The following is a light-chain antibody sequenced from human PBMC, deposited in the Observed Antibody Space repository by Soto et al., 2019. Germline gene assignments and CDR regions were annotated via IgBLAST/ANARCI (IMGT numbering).Light chain of an antibody. CDR3: QQDYNSPIT. CDR2: GAS. CDR1: QSFSGRY. V-gene: IGKV3D-7*01. J-gene: IGKJ5*01. Sequence: TQSPGTLPVSPGERATLSCRDSQSFSGRYLSCYKHKTSQAPRLLIYGASPRATGIPARLSGSGSGTDLNLTISRPQPEDFAVYYCQQDYNSPITFGQGTRLEI.